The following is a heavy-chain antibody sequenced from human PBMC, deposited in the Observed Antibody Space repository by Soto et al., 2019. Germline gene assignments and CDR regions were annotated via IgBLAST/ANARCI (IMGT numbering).Heavy chain of an antibody. CDR1: GGSISSYF. J-gene: IGHJ6*03. D-gene: IGHD6-19*01. CDR2: IYYSGST. V-gene: IGHV4-59*01. CDR3: ARDVIAVAAYYMDV. Sequence: KPSENPSLTRTVSGGSISSYFWGWVRPPPGKGLEWIGYIYYSGSTNYNPSLKSRVTISVDTSKNQFSLKLSSVTAADTAVYYCARDVIAVAAYYMDVWGKGTTVTVSS.